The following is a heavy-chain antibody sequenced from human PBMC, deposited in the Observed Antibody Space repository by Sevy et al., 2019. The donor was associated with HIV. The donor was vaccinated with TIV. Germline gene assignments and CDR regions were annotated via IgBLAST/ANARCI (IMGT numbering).Heavy chain of an antibody. CDR2: IYIAGRT. J-gene: IGHJ6*02. D-gene: IGHD3-16*01. Sequence: GGSLRLSCAVSGFTVSDNYMNWVRQAPGKGLEWVSIIYIAGRTYYADSVRGRFTISSAKAKNTLYLQMNSLRVEDTAEYYCGREDLVLGEDNYYGMDVWGQGTTVTVSS. CDR3: GREDLVLGEDNYYGMDV. V-gene: IGHV3-53*01. CDR1: GFTVSDNY.